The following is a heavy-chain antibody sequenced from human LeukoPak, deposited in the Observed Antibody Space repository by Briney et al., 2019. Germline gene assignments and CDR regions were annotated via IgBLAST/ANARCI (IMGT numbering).Heavy chain of an antibody. CDR3: ARGDIVVVPVSDY. CDR1: GFTFSDYY. D-gene: IGHD2-2*01. V-gene: IGHV3-11*01. Sequence: GGSLRLSCAASGFTFSDYYMSWIRQAPGKGLEWVSYISSSGSTIYYADSVKGRFTIPRDNAKNSLYLQMNSLRAEDTAVYYCARGDIVVVPVSDYWGQGTLVTVSS. J-gene: IGHJ4*02. CDR2: ISSSGSTI.